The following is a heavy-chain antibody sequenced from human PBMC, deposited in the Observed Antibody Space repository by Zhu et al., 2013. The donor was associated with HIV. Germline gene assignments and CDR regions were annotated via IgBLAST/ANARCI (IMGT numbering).Heavy chain of an antibody. CDR1: GGTFSSYA. Sequence: QVQLVQSGAEVKKPGSSVKVSCKASGGTFSSYAISWVRQAPGQGLEWMGGIIPIFGTANYAQKFQGRVTITADESTSTAYMELSSLRSEDTAVYYCARDSRHYDILTGYSAFDIWGQGTMVTVSS. CDR3: ARDSRHYDILTGYSAFDI. CDR2: IIPIFGTA. V-gene: IGHV1-69*01. J-gene: IGHJ3*02. D-gene: IGHD3-9*01.